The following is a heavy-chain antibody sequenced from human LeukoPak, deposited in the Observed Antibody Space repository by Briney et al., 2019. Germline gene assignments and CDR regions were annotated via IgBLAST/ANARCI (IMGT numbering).Heavy chain of an antibody. V-gene: IGHV3-11*01. J-gene: IGHJ6*02. D-gene: IGHD3-10*01. CDR2: ISSSGSTI. CDR1: GFTVSSNY. CDR3: ARVQPPYYYGMDV. Sequence: GGSLRLSCAASGFTVSSNYMSWIRQAPGKGLEWISYISSSGSTIYYADSVKGRFTISRDNAKNSLYLQMNSLRAEDTAVYFCARVQPPYYYGMDVWGQGTTVTVSS.